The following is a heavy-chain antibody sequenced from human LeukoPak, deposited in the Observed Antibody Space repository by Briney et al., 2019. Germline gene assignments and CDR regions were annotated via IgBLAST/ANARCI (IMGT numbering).Heavy chain of an antibody. Sequence: SVKVSCKASGGTFSSYAISWVRQAPGQGLEWVGGIIPIFGTANYAQKFQGRVTITTDESTSTAYMELSSLRSEDTAVYYCARGSGSYQNWFDPWGQGTLVTVSS. J-gene: IGHJ5*02. CDR2: IIPIFGTA. V-gene: IGHV1-69*05. CDR1: GGTFSSYA. D-gene: IGHD1-26*01. CDR3: ARGSGSYQNWFDP.